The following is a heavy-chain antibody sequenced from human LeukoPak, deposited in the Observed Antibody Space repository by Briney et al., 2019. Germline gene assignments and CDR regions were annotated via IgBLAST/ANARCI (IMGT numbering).Heavy chain of an antibody. J-gene: IGHJ3*02. CDR1: GGSISSGDYY. D-gene: IGHD6-19*01. V-gene: IGHV4-30-4*08. CDR3: ATDVAVAGTGAFDI. Sequence: KPSQTLSLTCTVSGGSISSGDYYWSWIRQPPGKGLEWIGYIYYAGTTYYSPSLKSRVTISVDTSKNQFSLKLSSATAADTAVYYCATDVAVAGTGAFDIWGQGTMVTVSS. CDR2: IYYAGTT.